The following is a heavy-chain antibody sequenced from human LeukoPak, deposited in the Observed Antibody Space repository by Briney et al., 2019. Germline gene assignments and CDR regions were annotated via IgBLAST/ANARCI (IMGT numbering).Heavy chain of an antibody. CDR1: GGSISSYY. Sequence: PSETLSLTCTVSGGSISSYYWTWIRRPAGKGLEWIGRIYTSGSTNYNPSLKSRVTMSVDTSKNQFSLNLSSVTAADTAVYYCAREMTSAKKYSSYYMGVWGQGTLVTVSS. CDR3: AREMTSAKKYSSYYMGV. CDR2: IYTSGST. V-gene: IGHV4-4*07. J-gene: IGHJ4*02. D-gene: IGHD1-26*01.